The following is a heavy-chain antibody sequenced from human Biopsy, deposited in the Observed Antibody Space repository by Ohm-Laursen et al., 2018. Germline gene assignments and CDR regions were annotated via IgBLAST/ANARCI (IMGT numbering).Heavy chain of an antibody. J-gene: IGHJ4*02. CDR1: GFTFSDYY. Sequence: SLTLSCSAPGFTFSDYYMSWIRQAPGKGLEWLSYISGSGTTIFYADSVTGRFTVSRDNAKNSLYLQMNSLTVEDTAVYYCARDGAGSYHDYWGQGTLVTVSS. CDR2: ISGSGTTI. V-gene: IGHV3-11*01. CDR3: ARDGAGSYHDY. D-gene: IGHD3-10*01.